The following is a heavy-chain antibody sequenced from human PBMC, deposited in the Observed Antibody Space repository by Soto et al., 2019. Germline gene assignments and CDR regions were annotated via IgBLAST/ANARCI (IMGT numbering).Heavy chain of an antibody. J-gene: IGHJ4*02. V-gene: IGHV5-51*01. CDR2: IYPGDSDT. Sequence: PVESLKISCKGSGYSLTSYWIGWARQMPGKGLEWMGIIYPGDSDTRYSPSFQGQVTISADKSISTAYLQWSSLKASDTAMYYCARRGYYDFWSGSIDYWGQGTLVTVSS. CDR3: ARRGYYDFWSGSIDY. CDR1: GYSLTSYW. D-gene: IGHD3-3*01.